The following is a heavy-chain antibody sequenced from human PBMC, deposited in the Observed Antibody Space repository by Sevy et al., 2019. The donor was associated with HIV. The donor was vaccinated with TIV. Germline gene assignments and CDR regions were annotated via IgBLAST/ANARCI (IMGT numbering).Heavy chain of an antibody. V-gene: IGHV3-7*01. CDR1: GITFSSHW. CDR2: IKQDGSEK. D-gene: IGHD6-13*01. CDR3: ARDTGGIGMDV. Sequence: GSLKLSCAASGITFSSHWMSWVRQAPGKGLEWVANIKQDGSEKYYVDSVKGRFTISRDNAKNSLSLQMNSLRAEDTAVYYCARDTGGIGMDVWGQWTTVTVSS. J-gene: IGHJ6*02.